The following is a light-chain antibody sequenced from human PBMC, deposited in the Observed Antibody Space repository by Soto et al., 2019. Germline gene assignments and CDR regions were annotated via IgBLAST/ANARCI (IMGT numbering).Light chain of an antibody. J-gene: IGKJ3*01. CDR1: QTVSSNN. CDR3: LQYGSSPFT. CDR2: GAS. Sequence: DIVLTQSPGTLSLSPGERATLSCRASQTVSSNNLHWYQQKRGQAPRLLIYGASSRAAAIPDRFRGSGSGTDFTLIISSLAPADFAVYYCLQYGSSPFTFGPGTSVDIK. V-gene: IGKV3-20*01.